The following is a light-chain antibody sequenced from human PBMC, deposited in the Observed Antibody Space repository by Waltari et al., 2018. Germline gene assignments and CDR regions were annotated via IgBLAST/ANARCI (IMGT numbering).Light chain of an antibody. Sequence: DIQMTQSPSSLSASVGDRVTITCRASQGISNYLAWYQQKPGKVPQLLIYAVSTLHSGVPSRFSGSGSGTDFTLTIRSLQPEDVATYYCQKYNGAPWTFGQGTKVDIK. V-gene: IGKV1-27*01. J-gene: IGKJ1*01. CDR1: QGISNY. CDR2: AVS. CDR3: QKYNGAPWT.